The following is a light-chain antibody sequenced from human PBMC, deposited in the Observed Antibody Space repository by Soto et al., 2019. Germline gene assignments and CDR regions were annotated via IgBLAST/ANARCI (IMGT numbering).Light chain of an antibody. CDR3: HQYSDNMYA. V-gene: IGKV3-15*01. CDR2: DVS. Sequence: EIVMPQSPATLSVSPGESATLSCRASQSIRYNLAWYQQRPGQSPRLLIYDVSTRATGIPARFRGSGSAKEFTLTISSLQSEDFAVYYCHQYSDNMYACGQGTKLVI. J-gene: IGKJ2*01. CDR1: QSIRYN.